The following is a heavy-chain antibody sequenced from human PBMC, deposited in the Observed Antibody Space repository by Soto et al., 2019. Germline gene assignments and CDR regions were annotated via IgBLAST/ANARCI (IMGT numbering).Heavy chain of an antibody. V-gene: IGHV3-23*01. CDR1: GFTFDSYS. Sequence: EVQLLESGGGSVQPGGSMMLSCAASGFTFDSYSLSWVRQAPGKGLEWVSGISGTGQTTHYGDSVKGRFIISRDNFRNTLYLQMNSLRAEDTAVYFCAKSRGDSWNTYFFDYWGRRALVTVSS. CDR3: AKSRGDSWNTYFFDY. J-gene: IGHJ4*02. D-gene: IGHD2-21*01. CDR2: ISGTGQTT.